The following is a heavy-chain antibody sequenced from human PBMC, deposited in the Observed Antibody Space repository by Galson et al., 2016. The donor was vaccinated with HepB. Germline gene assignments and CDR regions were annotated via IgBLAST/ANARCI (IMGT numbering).Heavy chain of an antibody. Sequence: SLRLSCAASGFTFSSYAMHWVRQAPGKGLEWVALISHDGSNKYYADSVRGRFTISRHNSKKTLYLQMNSLTAEDTAVYYCAKAANTPYNSGWYGMDPWGQGTPVTVSS. CDR2: ISHDGSNK. V-gene: IGHV3-30-3*01. J-gene: IGHJ5*02. CDR1: GFTFSSYA. CDR3: AKAANTPYNSGWYGMDP. D-gene: IGHD6-19*01.